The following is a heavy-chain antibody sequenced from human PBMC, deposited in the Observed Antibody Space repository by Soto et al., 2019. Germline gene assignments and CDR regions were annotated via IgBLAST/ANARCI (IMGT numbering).Heavy chain of an antibody. V-gene: IGHV3-23*01. Sequence: EVQLLESGGGLVQPGGSLRLSCAASGFTFRTYAMIGVRQAPGKGLEWVSGISDNGGTTYYADSVTGRFTISRDNSRSALYLQMNSLRAEDTALYYCAKGRGTGATRRGAFDIWGQGTMVTVSS. D-gene: IGHD1-1*01. J-gene: IGHJ3*02. CDR1: GFTFRTYA. CDR3: AKGRGTGATRRGAFDI. CDR2: ISDNGGTT.